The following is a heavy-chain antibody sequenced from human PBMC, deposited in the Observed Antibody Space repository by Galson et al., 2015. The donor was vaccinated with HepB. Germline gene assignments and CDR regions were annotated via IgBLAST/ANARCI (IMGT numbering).Heavy chain of an antibody. J-gene: IGHJ1*01. V-gene: IGHV6-1*01. D-gene: IGHD3/OR15-3a*01. CDR1: GDSVSSDNTA. CDR2: TYYESKWSN. CDR3: ARAQPAECPLPFLDL. Sequence: CAISGDSVSSDNTAWNWIRQSPSRGLEWLGRTYYESKWSNDYAASVKSRITINPDTANNQFSLQLNSVTPEDSAVYFCARAQPAECPLPFLDLWGPDTQVAVSS.